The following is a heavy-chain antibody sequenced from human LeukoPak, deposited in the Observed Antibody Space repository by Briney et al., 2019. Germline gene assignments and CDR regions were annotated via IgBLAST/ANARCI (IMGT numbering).Heavy chain of an antibody. D-gene: IGHD6-13*01. J-gene: IGHJ4*02. Sequence: PGRSLRLSCAASGFTFSSYGMHWVRQAPGKGLEWVAVIWYDGSNKYYADSVKGRFTISRDNSKNTLYLQMNSLRAEDAAVYYCAILSFSAGTFDYWGQGTLVTVSS. CDR1: GFTFSSYG. V-gene: IGHV3-33*01. CDR2: IWYDGSNK. CDR3: AILSFSAGTFDY.